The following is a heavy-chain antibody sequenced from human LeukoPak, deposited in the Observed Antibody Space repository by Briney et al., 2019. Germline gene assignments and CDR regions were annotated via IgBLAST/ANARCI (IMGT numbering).Heavy chain of an antibody. D-gene: IGHD3-16*01. V-gene: IGHV4-59*08. CDR1: GGSSAGYY. J-gene: IGHJ4*02. CDR3: ARSQVWVYDYARGSPQPTFDN. CDR2: IYYSGSA. Sequence: PSETLSLTCTVSGGSSAGYYWSWIRQPPGKVLEWIGYIYYSGSANYNPSLKSRVITSIDTPKNQFSVKLSSVTAADTAVYYCARSQVWVYDYARGSPQPTFDNWGQGILVTVSS.